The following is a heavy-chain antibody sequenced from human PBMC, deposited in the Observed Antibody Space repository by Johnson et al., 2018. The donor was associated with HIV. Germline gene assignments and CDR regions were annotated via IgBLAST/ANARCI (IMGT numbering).Heavy chain of an antibody. CDR1: GFTVSYNY. J-gene: IGHJ3*02. D-gene: IGHD6-13*01. V-gene: IGHV3-66*01. CDR2: IYSDSDT. Sequence: VQLVESGGGLVQPGGSLRLSCAASGFTVSYNYMNWVRQAPGKGLEWVSIIYSDSDTYYADSVKGSFTISRDNYKNTLYLQMNSLRAEDTAVYYCAREQLVLGSFRSDAFDIWGQGTMVTVSS. CDR3: AREQLVLGSFRSDAFDI.